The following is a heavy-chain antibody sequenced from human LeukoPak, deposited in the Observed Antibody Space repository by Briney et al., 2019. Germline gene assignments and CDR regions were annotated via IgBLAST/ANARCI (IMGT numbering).Heavy chain of an antibody. CDR3: AAGPQKISY. CDR1: GFTFSGSA. V-gene: IGHV3-23*01. Sequence: GGSLRLSCAASGFTFSGSAMSWVRQAPGEGLEWVSLISYSGANSYYTDSVRGRFTISRDNSKDTLFLQMNSLRAEDTAIYYCAAGPQKISYWGQGTLVAVSS. CDR2: ISYSGANS. J-gene: IGHJ4*02.